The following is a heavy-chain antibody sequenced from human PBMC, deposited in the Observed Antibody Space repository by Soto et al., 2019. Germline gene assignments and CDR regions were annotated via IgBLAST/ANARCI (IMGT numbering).Heavy chain of an antibody. V-gene: IGHV4-30-4*01. Sequence: PSETLSLTCTVSGGSISSGDYYWSWIRQPPGKGLEWIGYIYYSGSTYYNPSLKSRVTISVDTSKNQFSLKLSSVTAADTAVYYCARADSVLVAKGFDLWGQGTLVTVSS. CDR2: IYYSGST. D-gene: IGHD2-8*02. CDR1: GGSISSGDYY. CDR3: ARADSVLVAKGFDL. J-gene: IGHJ4*02.